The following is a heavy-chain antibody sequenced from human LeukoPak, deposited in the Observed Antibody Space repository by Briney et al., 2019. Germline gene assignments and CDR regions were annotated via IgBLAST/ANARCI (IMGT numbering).Heavy chain of an antibody. J-gene: IGHJ5*02. V-gene: IGHV1-2*02. CDR1: GYTFTGYY. CDR2: INPNSGGT. Sequence: GASVTVSCKASGYTFTGYYMHWVRQAPGQGLEWMGWINPNSGGTNYAQKFQGRVTMTRDTSISTAYMELSRLRSDDTAVYYCARQGPSPPGIAAAGTWWFDPWGQGTLVTVSS. D-gene: IGHD6-13*01. CDR3: ARQGPSPPGIAAAGTWWFDP.